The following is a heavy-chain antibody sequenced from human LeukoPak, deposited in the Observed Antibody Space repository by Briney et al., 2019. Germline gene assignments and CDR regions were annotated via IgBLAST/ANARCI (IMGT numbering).Heavy chain of an antibody. J-gene: IGHJ4*02. V-gene: IGHV3-23*01. CDR2: ISGSGGFST. CDR1: GFTFSSYA. Sequence: GGSLRLSCAASGFTFSSYAMGWVRQAPGKGLEWVSAISGSGGFSTYYADSVKGRFTISRDNSKNTLYLQMNSLRAEDTAVYYCAKGNLRGPPPNIDYWGQGTLATVSS. CDR3: AKGNLRGPPPNIDY. D-gene: IGHD5/OR15-5a*01.